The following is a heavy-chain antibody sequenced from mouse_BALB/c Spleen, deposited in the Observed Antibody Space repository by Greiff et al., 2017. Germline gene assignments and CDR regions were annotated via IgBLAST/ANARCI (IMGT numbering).Heavy chain of an antibody. Sequence: EVKLMESGGGLVKPGGSLKLSCAASGFTFSDYYMYWVRQTPEKRLEWVATISDGGSYTYYPDSVKGRFTISRDNAKNTLYLQMSSLKSEDTAMYYCTITTVVAPYAMDYWGQGTSVTVSS. CDR1: GFTFSDYY. J-gene: IGHJ4*01. D-gene: IGHD1-1*01. CDR2: ISDGGSYT. CDR3: TITTVVAPYAMDY. V-gene: IGHV5-4*02.